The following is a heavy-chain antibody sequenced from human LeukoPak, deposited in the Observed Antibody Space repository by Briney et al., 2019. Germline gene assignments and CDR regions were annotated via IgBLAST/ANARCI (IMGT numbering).Heavy chain of an antibody. Sequence: PGRSLRLSCAASGFTFSSYGMHWVRQAPGKGLEWVAVISYDGSNKYYADSVKGRFTISRDNSKNTLYLQMNSLRAEDTAVYYCAKDRLLFGDPGPFDIWGQGTMVTVSP. J-gene: IGHJ3*02. CDR1: GFTFSSYG. CDR3: AKDRLLFGDPGPFDI. CDR2: ISYDGSNK. V-gene: IGHV3-30*18. D-gene: IGHD2-21*02.